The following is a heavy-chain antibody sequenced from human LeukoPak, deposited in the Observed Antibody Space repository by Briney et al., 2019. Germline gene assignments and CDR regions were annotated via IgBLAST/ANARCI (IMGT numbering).Heavy chain of an antibody. CDR2: INSDGSRT. CDR1: GFTFSSAW. Sequence: GGSLRLSCAASGFTFSSAWMHWVRQTPGKGLVWVSRINSDGSRTNYADSVKGRFTISRDNAKNMVNLQMNSLRAEDTAIYYCTRDYSYAMAVWGQGTTVTVSS. J-gene: IGHJ6*02. V-gene: IGHV3-74*01. D-gene: IGHD2-21*01. CDR3: TRDYSYAMAV.